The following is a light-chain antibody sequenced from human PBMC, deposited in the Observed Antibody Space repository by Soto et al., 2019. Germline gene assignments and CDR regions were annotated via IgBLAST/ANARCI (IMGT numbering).Light chain of an antibody. V-gene: IGKV3-15*01. CDR1: QSVSSN. CDR2: AAS. Sequence: EIVMTQSPATLSVSPGERATLSCRASQSVSSNLAWYQQKPGQAPRLLFYAASTRATGVPARFSGTGSGTEFTLTISSLQSEDFAVYYCQQYNNWPQTFGQGTKVEIK. J-gene: IGKJ1*01. CDR3: QQYNNWPQT.